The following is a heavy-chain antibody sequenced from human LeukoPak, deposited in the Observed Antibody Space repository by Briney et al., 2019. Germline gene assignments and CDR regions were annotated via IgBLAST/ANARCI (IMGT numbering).Heavy chain of an antibody. J-gene: IGHJ4*02. CDR3: ARDRGLTGSYYFDY. CDR2: IYYSGST. V-gene: IGHV4-59*01. Sequence: PSETLSLTCTVSGGSISSYYWSWIRQPPGKGPEWIGYIYYSGSTNYNPSLKSRVTISVDTSKNQFSLKLSSVTAADTAVYYCARDRGLTGSYYFDYWGQGTLVTVSS. D-gene: IGHD3-9*01. CDR1: GGSISSYY.